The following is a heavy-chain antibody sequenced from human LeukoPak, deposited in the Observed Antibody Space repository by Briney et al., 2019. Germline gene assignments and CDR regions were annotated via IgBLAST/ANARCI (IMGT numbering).Heavy chain of an antibody. J-gene: IGHJ1*01. CDR3: ARDGIVGATSAEYFQH. CDR2: ISYDGSNK. V-gene: IGHV3-30-3*01. Sequence: GGSLRLSCAASGFTFSSYAMHWVRQAPGKGLEWVAVISYDGSNKYYADSVEGRFTISRDNSKNTLYLQMNSLRAEDTAVYYCARDGIVGATSAEYFQHWGQGTLVTVSS. D-gene: IGHD1-26*01. CDR1: GFTFSSYA.